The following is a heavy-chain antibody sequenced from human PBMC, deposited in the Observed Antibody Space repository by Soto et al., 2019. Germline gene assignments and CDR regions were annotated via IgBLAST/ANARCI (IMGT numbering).Heavy chain of an antibody. CDR3: ARDLSYCSGGSCEGYFDY. Sequence: PGGSLRLSCAASGFTFSSYGMHWVRQAPGKGLEWVAVIWYGGSNKNHADTVKGRFTISRDNSKNTLYLQMNSLRAEDTAVYYCARDLSYCSGGSCEGYFDYWGQGTLVTVSS. CDR1: GFTFSSYG. V-gene: IGHV3-33*01. CDR2: IWYGGSNK. J-gene: IGHJ4*02. D-gene: IGHD2-15*01.